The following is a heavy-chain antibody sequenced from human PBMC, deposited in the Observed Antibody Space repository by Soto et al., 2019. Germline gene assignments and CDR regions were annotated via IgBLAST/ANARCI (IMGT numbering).Heavy chain of an antibody. V-gene: IGHV1-8*01. Sequence: QEQLVQSGAEVKKPGAPVKVSCKASGYTFSNYNINWVRQASGQGLEWMGWMNPDSGNTGYAEKFQGRLTMTRNSSISTAYMELSGLRSEYTAVYYCAREAASDPSFYYHYMDVWGKGTTVTVSS. J-gene: IGHJ6*03. D-gene: IGHD3-10*01. CDR2: MNPDSGNT. CDR1: GYTFSNYN. CDR3: AREAASDPSFYYHYMDV.